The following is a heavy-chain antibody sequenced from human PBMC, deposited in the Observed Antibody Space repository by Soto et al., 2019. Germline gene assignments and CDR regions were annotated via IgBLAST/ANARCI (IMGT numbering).Heavy chain of an antibody. CDR2: FDPEDGET. CDR1: GYTLTELS. J-gene: IGHJ6*03. D-gene: IGHD6-13*01. V-gene: IGHV1-24*01. Sequence: GASVKVSCKVSGYTLTELSMHWVRQAPGKVLEWMGGFDPEDGETIYAQKFQGRVTMTEDTSTDTAYMELSSLRSEDTAVYYCATAGIAAAVGYYYYMDAWDTGTTVTVSS. CDR3: ATAGIAAAVGYYYYMDA.